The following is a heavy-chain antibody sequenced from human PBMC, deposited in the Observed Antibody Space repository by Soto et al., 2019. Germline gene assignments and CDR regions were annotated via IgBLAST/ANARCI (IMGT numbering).Heavy chain of an antibody. CDR2: ISAYNGNT. CDR1: GYTFTSYG. D-gene: IGHD3-16*01. V-gene: IGHV1-18*01. Sequence: QVQLVQSGAEVKKPGASVKVSCKASGYTFTSYGISWVRQAPGQGLEWMGWISAYNGNTNYAQKLQGRVTMTTDTSTSTAYMELRSLRSDDTAVYYCAGDKSPTGDDEVGFDPWGQGTLVTVSS. J-gene: IGHJ5*02. CDR3: AGDKSPTGDDEVGFDP.